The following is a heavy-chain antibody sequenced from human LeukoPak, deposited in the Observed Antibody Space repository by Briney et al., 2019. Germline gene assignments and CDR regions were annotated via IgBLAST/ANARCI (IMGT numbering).Heavy chain of an antibody. V-gene: IGHV3-23*01. CDR3: AKDGVGGYYDSSGYYGDY. J-gene: IGHJ4*02. CDR2: ISGSGGST. Sequence: GGSLRLSCAASGFTFSSYAMSWVRQAPGKGLEWVSAISGSGGSTYYADSVKGRFTISRDNSKNTLYLQMNSLRAEDTAVYYCAKDGVGGYYDSSGYYGDYWGQGTLVTVSS. CDR1: GFTFSSYA. D-gene: IGHD3-22*01.